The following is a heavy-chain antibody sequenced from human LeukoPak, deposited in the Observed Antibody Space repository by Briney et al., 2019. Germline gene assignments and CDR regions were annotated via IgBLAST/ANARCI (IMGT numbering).Heavy chain of an antibody. V-gene: IGHV3-23*01. Sequence: GGSLRLSCAASGFTFSSYPMNWVRQAPGKGLEWVSVISGSGGATFYGDSVQGRFTISRDDSRDTLYLQMNSLTAEDTAVYYCGKYLQTSVGANDYWGQGTLVTVSS. CDR3: GKYLQTSVGANDY. CDR2: ISGSGGAT. CDR1: GFTFSSYP. D-gene: IGHD1-26*01. J-gene: IGHJ4*02.